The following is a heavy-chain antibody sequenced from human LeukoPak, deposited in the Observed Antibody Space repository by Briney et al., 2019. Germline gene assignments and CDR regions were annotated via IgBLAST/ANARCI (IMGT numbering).Heavy chain of an antibody. Sequence: ASVKVSCKASGYTFTGYYMHWVRQAPGQGLEWMGWINPNSGGTNYTQKFQGRVTMTRDTSISTAYMELSRLRSDDTAVYYCARVPGCSSTSCYPTGDYWGQGTLVTVSS. V-gene: IGHV1-2*02. CDR3: ARVPGCSSTSCYPTGDY. D-gene: IGHD2-2*01. J-gene: IGHJ4*02. CDR1: GYTFTGYY. CDR2: INPNSGGT.